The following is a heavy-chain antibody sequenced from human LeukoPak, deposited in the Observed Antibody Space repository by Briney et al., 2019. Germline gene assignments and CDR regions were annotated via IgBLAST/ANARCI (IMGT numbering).Heavy chain of an antibody. J-gene: IGHJ4*02. CDR1: GGSFSGYY. D-gene: IGHD3-10*01. CDR2: INHSGST. CDR3: ARARSWGITMVRGVIQPFDY. Sequence: KPSETLSLTRAVYGGSFSGYYWSWIRQPPGKGLEWIGEINHSGSTNYNPSLKSRVTISVDTSKNQFSLKLSSVTAADTAVYYCARARSWGITMVRGVIQPFDYWGQGTLVTVSS. V-gene: IGHV4-34*01.